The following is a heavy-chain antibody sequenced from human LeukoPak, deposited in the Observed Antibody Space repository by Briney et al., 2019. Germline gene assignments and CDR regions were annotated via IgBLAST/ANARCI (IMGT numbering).Heavy chain of an antibody. D-gene: IGHD5-24*01. CDR1: SGSISSGVYY. CDR2: IYYSGST. CDR3: ARGERWLQLSYFDY. J-gene: IGHJ4*02. V-gene: IGHV4-31*03. Sequence: SETLSLTCPVSSGSISSGVYYWSWIRQHPGKGLEWIGYIYYSGSTYYNPSLKSRVTISVDTSKNQFSLKLSSVTAADTAVYYCARGERWLQLSYFDYWGQGTLVTVSS.